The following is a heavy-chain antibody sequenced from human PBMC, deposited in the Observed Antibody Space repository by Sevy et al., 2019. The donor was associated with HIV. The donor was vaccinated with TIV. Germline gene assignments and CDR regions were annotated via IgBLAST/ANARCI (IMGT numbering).Heavy chain of an antibody. CDR3: ARSYYDILTGYQTLYYFDY. D-gene: IGHD3-9*01. CDR2: IIPIFGTA. V-gene: IGHV1-69*13. CDR1: GGTFSSYA. J-gene: IGHJ4*02. Sequence: SVKVSCKASGGTFSSYAISWVRQAPGQGLEWMGGIIPIFGTANYAQKFQGRVTITADESTSTAYMELSSLRSEDTAVYYCARSYYDILTGYQTLYYFDYWGQGTLVTVSS.